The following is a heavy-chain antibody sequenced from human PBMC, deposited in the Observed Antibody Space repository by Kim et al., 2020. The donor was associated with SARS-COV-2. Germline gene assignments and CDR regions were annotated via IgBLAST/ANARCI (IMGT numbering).Heavy chain of an antibody. CDR1: GGTFSSYA. D-gene: IGHD3-16*01. CDR3: ARDRMGASAFDI. CDR2: IISIFGTA. V-gene: IGHV1-69*06. J-gene: IGHJ3*02. Sequence: SVKVSCKASGGTFSSYAISWVRQAPGQGLEWKGGIISIFGTANYAQKFQGRVTITADKSTSTAYMELSSLRSEDTAVYYCARDRMGASAFDIWGQGTMVTVSS.